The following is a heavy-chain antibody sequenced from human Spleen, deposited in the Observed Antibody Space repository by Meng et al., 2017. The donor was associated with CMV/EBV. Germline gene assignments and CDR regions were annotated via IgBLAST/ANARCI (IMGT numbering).Heavy chain of an antibody. J-gene: IGHJ4*02. CDR2: IDSGGGST. Sequence: CKASGYNFTSHYVVWLRQAPGQGLEWMGIIDSGGGSTTYAEKFQGRITMTRDTSTSTVYMELSSVRFEDTAVYYCTRVTGAQNYFDYWGQGTLVTVSS. CDR3: TRVTGAQNYFDY. D-gene: IGHD7-27*01. CDR1: GYNFTSHY. V-gene: IGHV1-46*01.